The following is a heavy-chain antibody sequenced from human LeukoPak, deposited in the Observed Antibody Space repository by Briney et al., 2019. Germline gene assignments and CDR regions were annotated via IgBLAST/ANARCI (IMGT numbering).Heavy chain of an antibody. Sequence: GASVKVSCKASGYTFTSYGISWVRQAPGQRREWMGWISAYIGNTNYAQKLQGRVTMTTDTSTRTAYMELRSLRSDDTAVYYCAGANIAAAWVNWFDPWSQGTLVTVSS. CDR2: ISAYIGNT. CDR1: GYTFTSYG. V-gene: IGHV1-18*01. J-gene: IGHJ5*02. D-gene: IGHD6-13*01. CDR3: AGANIAAAWVNWFDP.